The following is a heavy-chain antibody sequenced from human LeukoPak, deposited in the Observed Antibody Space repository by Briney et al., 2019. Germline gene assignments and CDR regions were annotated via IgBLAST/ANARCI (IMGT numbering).Heavy chain of an antibody. Sequence: PGGSLRLSCAASGLTFSRYWMSWVRQAPGKGLEWVANIKEDGGEKYYVDSVKGRFTISRDNAKNSLYLQMNSLRAEDTALYYCAAEVRYYYDTIDHVSYFDHWGQGTLVTVSS. J-gene: IGHJ4*02. V-gene: IGHV3-7*01. D-gene: IGHD3-22*01. CDR1: GLTFSRYW. CDR3: AAEVRYYYDTIDHVSYFDH. CDR2: IKEDGGEK.